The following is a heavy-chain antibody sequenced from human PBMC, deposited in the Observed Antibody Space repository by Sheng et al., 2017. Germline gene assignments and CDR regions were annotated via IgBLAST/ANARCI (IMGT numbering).Heavy chain of an antibody. J-gene: IGHJ4*02. CDR3: AKGVFPDY. CDR1: GFTFSSYA. Sequence: EVQLLESGGGLVQPGGSLRLSCAASGFTFSSYAMNWVRQAPGKGLEWVSLINPNGDSTYYADSVKGRFTISRDNSKNTLYLRMNSLRAEDTAVYYCAKGVFPDYRCQGTLVTVSS. CDR2: INPNGDST. V-gene: IGHV3-23*01.